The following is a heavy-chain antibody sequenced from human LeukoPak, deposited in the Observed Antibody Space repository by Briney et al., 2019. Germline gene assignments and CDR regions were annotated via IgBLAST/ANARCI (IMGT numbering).Heavy chain of an antibody. CDR1: GFTFSSYS. CDR3: ASRSDYDEGPDI. V-gene: IGHV3-21*01. CDR2: ISSSSSYI. D-gene: IGHD3-22*01. Sequence: GGSLRLSCAASGFTFSSYSMNWVRQAPGKGLEWVSSISSSSSYIYYADSVKGRFTISRDNAKNSLYLQMNSLRAEDTAVYYCASRSDYDEGPDIWGRGTMVTVSS. J-gene: IGHJ3*02.